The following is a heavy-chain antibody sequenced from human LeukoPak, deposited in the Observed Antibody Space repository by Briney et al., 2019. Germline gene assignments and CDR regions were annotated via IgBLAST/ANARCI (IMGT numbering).Heavy chain of an antibody. D-gene: IGHD1-26*01. CDR2: IYYSGST. CDR3: ARESGYSGSYSGWFDP. CDR1: GGSISSYY. J-gene: IGHJ5*02. Sequence: SETLSLTCTVSGGSISSYYWSWIRQPPGKGLEWIGYIYYSGSTNYNPSLKSRVTISVDTSKNQFSLKLSSVTAADTAVYYCARESGYSGSYSGWFDPWGQGTLVTVSS. V-gene: IGHV4-59*01.